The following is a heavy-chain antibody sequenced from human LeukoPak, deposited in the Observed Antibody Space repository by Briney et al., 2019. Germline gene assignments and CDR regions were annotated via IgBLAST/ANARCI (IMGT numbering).Heavy chain of an antibody. CDR2: FYTDGTA. V-gene: IGHV3-53*01. J-gene: IGHJ3*02. CDR3: ARVYSPVVTPEGAFDI. Sequence: GGSLPLSRPPSGFIVTSHYIRWVRQAPGDGLEWVSVFYTDGTAYYADSVKGRFTISRDNSKNTLYLQMNSLRAEDTAVYYCARVYSPVVTPEGAFDIWGQGTMVTVSS. D-gene: IGHD4-23*01. CDR1: GFIVTSHY.